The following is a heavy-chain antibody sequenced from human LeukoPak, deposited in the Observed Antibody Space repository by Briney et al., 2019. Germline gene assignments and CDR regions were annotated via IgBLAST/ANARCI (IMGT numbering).Heavy chain of an antibody. CDR2: ISSSNSYI. V-gene: IGHV3-21*01. CDR1: GFTFSSYS. D-gene: IGHD2-2*01. Sequence: GGSLRLSCAASGFTFSSYSMNWVGQAPGKGLEWVSSISSSNSYINYADSVKGRFTISRDNAKNSLYLQMNSLRAEDTAVYYCARDRWCSTTTCYFDYWGQGNLVTVSS. CDR3: ARDRWCSTTTCYFDY. J-gene: IGHJ4*02.